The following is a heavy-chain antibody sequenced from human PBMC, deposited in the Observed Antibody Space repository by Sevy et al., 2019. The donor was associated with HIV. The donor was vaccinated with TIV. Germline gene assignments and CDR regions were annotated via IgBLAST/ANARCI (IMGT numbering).Heavy chain of an antibody. D-gene: IGHD3-3*01. CDR2: IKNDGSST. CDR1: GFTFSRYL. CDR3: AREGVDFWSGPADFYYGMDV. V-gene: IGHV3-74*01. Sequence: GGSLRLSCAASGFTFSRYLMHWVRQAPGKGLVWVSQIKNDGSSTTYADSVKGRFTISRDNAKNTLYLQMNSLRAEDTAVYYCAREGVDFWSGPADFYYGMDVWGQGATVTVSS. J-gene: IGHJ6*02.